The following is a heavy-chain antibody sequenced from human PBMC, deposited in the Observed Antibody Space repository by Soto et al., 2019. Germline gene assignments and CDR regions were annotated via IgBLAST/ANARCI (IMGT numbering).Heavy chain of an antibody. CDR1: GFSLSTSGVG. D-gene: IGHD3-10*01. CDR3: ANSFLGGSTLIWFVGKILPFDY. V-gene: IGHV2-5*02. J-gene: IGHJ4*02. CDR2: IYWDDDK. Sequence: QITLKESGPTLVKPTQTLTLTCTFSGFSLSTSGVGVGWIRQPPGKALEWLALIYWDDDKRYSPSLKSRLTITKDTSKNQVVFTMTNMDPVDTVTYYCANSFLGGSTLIWFVGKILPFDYWGQGTLVTFSS.